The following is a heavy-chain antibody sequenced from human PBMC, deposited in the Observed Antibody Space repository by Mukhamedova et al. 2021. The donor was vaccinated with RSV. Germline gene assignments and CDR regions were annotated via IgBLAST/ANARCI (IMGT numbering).Heavy chain of an antibody. V-gene: IGHV1-69*11. CDR2: VIPVAGKP. D-gene: IGHD2-2*01. J-gene: IGHJ1*01. CDR3: AHLSPAAYF. Sequence: SEFAISWVRQAPGQGLEWMGRVIPVAGKPDYAQKFLGRVTITADESATTASLDLTDLTSDDTAVYYCAHLSPAAYF. CDR1: SEFA.